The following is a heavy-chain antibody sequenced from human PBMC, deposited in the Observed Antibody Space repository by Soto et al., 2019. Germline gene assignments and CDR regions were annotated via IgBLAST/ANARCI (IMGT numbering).Heavy chain of an antibody. V-gene: IGHV3-23*01. CDR3: AKVSRVGSTWTDIEMMPTANDY. J-gene: IGHJ4*02. Sequence: AQLLESGGGLVQPGGSLRLSCAASGFTFSSYAMTWVRQAPGKGLEWVAGISGSGGSTYYADSVKGRFTIARENSENTLFLQMNSLRAEDTAVYYCAKVSRVGSTWTDIEMMPTANDYWGQGTLVTVSS. D-gene: IGHD2-15*01. CDR1: GFTFSSYA. CDR2: ISGSGGST.